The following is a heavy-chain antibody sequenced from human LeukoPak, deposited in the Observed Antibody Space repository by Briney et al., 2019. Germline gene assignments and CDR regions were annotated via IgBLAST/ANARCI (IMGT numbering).Heavy chain of an antibody. CDR3: ARDAGYSYTTRRDY. D-gene: IGHD5-18*01. J-gene: IGHJ4*02. Sequence: ASVTVSFKASGYTFTSYGISWVRQAPGQGREWMGWISAYNGNTNYAQKLQGRVTMTTDTSTSTAYMELRSLRSDDTAVYYCARDAGYSYTTRRDYWGQGTLVTVSS. CDR2: ISAYNGNT. V-gene: IGHV1-18*01. CDR1: GYTFTSYG.